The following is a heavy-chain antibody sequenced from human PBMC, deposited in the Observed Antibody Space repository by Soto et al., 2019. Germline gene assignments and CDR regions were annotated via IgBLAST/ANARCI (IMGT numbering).Heavy chain of an antibody. V-gene: IGHV3-74*01. D-gene: IGHD2-21*02. CDR3: AKNRGRVTPSWHFAY. CDR2: INTDGSGT. CDR1: GFTFSSDW. J-gene: IGHJ4*02. Sequence: PGGSLRLSSAASGFTFSSDWMHWVRQAPGKGLVWVSRINTDGSGTTYADSVKGRLTISRDNSKNTLYLQMHTLRAEDTAVYYCAKNRGRVTPSWHFAYSGQGTLVTVSS.